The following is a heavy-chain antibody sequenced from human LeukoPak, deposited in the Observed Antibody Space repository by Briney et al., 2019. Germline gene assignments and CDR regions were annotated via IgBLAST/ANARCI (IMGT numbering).Heavy chain of an antibody. V-gene: IGHV4-39*01. J-gene: IGHJ5*02. Sequence: SETLSLTCTVSGGSISSSSYYWGWIRQPPGKWLEWIGSIYYSGSTYYNPSLKSRVTISVDTSKNQFSLKLSSVTAADTAVYYCARLDYGTLYPWGQGTLVTVSS. CDR1: GGSISSSSYY. D-gene: IGHD3-16*01. CDR2: IYYSGST. CDR3: ARLDYGTLYP.